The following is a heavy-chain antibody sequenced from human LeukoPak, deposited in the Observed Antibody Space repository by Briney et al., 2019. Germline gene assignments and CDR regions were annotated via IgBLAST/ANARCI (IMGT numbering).Heavy chain of an antibody. CDR3: ARDPYSGNYGAYYYYYMDV. CDR1: GFTFSSYN. J-gene: IGHJ6*03. V-gene: IGHV3-21*06. Sequence: PGGSLRLSCAASGFTFSSYNMNWVRQAPGKGLEWVSSITSSSSYIYYADSVKGRFTISRDNAKNSLYLQMDSLRVEDTAEYYCARDPYSGNYGAYYYYYMDVWGKGTTVAVSS. D-gene: IGHD1-26*01. CDR2: ITSSSSYI.